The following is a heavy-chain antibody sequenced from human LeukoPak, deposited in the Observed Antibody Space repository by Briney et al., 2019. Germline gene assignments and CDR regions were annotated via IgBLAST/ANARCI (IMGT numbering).Heavy chain of an antibody. D-gene: IGHD3-22*01. CDR3: VVGDYYDTSGYYRAIQH. CDR1: GFTFSSYE. Sequence: PGGSLRLSCAASGFTFSSYEMNWVRQARGKGLEWVSYISSSGKTIYYAESVKGRFTISRDNAKNSLYLQMNSLRAEDTAVYYCVVGDYYDTSGYYRAIQHWGQGTLVTVSS. CDR2: ISSSGKTI. J-gene: IGHJ1*01. V-gene: IGHV3-48*03.